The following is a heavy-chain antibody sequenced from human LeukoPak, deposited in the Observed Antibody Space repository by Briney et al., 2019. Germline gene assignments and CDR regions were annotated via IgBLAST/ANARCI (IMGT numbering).Heavy chain of an antibody. CDR3: ARGNWNYHSLDY. V-gene: IGHV1-69*04. CDR1: GGTFSSYA. D-gene: IGHD1-7*01. J-gene: IGHJ4*02. Sequence: GASVKVSCKASGGTFSSYAISWVRQAPGQGLEWMGRIIPILGIANYAQKFQGRVTITADKSTSTAYMELSSLRSEDTAVYYCARGNWNYHSLDYWGQGTLVTVSS. CDR2: IIPILGIA.